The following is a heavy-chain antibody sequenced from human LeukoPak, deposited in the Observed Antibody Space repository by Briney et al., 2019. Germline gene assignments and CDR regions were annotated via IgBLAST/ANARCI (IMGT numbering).Heavy chain of an antibody. V-gene: IGHV3-30*03. J-gene: IGHJ4*02. CDR3: AIDRSGWPIDY. D-gene: IGHD6-19*01. CDR2: ISYDGSNK. CDR1: GFTFSSYG. Sequence: GGSLRLSCAASGFTFSSYGMHWVRQAPGKGLEWVAVISYDGSNKYYADSVKGRFTISRDNPKNTLYLQMISLRAEDTAVYYCAIDRSGWPIDYWGQGTLVTVSS.